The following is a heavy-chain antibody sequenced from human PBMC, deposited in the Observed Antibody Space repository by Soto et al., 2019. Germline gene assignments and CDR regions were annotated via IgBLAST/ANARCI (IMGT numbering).Heavy chain of an antibody. CDR1: GFTFSSYW. Sequence: EVQLVESGGGLVQPGGSLRLSCAASGFTFSSYWMHWVRQAPGKVLVWVSRINSDGSRTSYADSVKGRFTISRDNAKNTLYLQMNSLRAEDTAVYYCAVAVAGPTAIGYWGQGTLVTVSS. V-gene: IGHV3-74*01. CDR3: AVAVAGPTAIGY. CDR2: INSDGSRT. D-gene: IGHD6-19*01. J-gene: IGHJ4*02.